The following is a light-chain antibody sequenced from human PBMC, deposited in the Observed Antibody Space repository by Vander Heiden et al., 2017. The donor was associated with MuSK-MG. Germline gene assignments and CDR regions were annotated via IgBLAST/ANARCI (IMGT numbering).Light chain of an antibody. CDR2: YND. CDR1: TSNVGENA. CDR3: ATWDDTLDGPV. Sequence: QSLLTQPPSVSGAPTPRVTISCSGSTSNVGENAVNWYQQFPGKAPRLLIYYNDLLFSGVSDRFSGSKSGTSASLAISGLQSEDEADYYCATWDDTLDGPVFGGGTKLTVL. V-gene: IGLV1-36*01. J-gene: IGLJ3*02.